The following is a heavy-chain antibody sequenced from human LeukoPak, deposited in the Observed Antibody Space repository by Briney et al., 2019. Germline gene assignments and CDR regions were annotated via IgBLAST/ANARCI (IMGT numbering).Heavy chain of an antibody. Sequence: SETLSLTCAVYGGSFSGYYWSWIRQPPGKGLEWIGEINHSGSTNYNPSLKSRVTISVDTSKNQFSLKLSSVTAADTAVYYCARGQRRYYGSGSSVWFDPWGQGTLVTVSS. CDR2: INHSGST. CDR1: GGSFSGYY. D-gene: IGHD3-10*01. J-gene: IGHJ5*02. V-gene: IGHV4-34*01. CDR3: ARGQRRYYGSGSSVWFDP.